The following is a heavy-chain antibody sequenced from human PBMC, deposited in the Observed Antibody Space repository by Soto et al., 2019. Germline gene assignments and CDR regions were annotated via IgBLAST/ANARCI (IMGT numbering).Heavy chain of an antibody. D-gene: IGHD6-19*01. J-gene: IGHJ4*02. Sequence: QVQLVQSGAEVKKPGASVKVSCKASGYTFTSYDINWVRQATGQGLEWMGWMNPNSGNTGYAQKLQEQVTMTRNTSRSTAHMELSSLRSEDTAVYYCARVPTIAVAGTGGYWGQGTLVTVSS. CDR2: MNPNSGNT. CDR1: GYTFTSYD. CDR3: ARVPTIAVAGTGGY. V-gene: IGHV1-8*01.